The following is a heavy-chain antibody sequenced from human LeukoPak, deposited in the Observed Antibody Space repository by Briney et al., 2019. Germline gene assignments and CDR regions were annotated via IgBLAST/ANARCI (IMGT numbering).Heavy chain of an antibody. D-gene: IGHD3-10*01. V-gene: IGHV4-38-2*02. Sequence: SETLSLTCTVSGYSISSGYYWGWLRQPPGKGLEWIGTIYHSGDTYYNPPLKSRVTISVDTSKNQFSLKLSSVTAADTAVYYCARGLWFGDENPPYFDYWGQGTLVTVSS. CDR2: IYHSGDT. CDR3: ARGLWFGDENPPYFDY. CDR1: GYSISSGYY. J-gene: IGHJ4*02.